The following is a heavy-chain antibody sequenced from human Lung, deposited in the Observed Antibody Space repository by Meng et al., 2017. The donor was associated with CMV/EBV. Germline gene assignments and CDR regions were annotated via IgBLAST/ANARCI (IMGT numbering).Heavy chain of an antibody. V-gene: IGHV3-30*04. D-gene: IGHD2-2*01. CDR3: RGCSSTSCYPINGLDV. Sequence: SCAASGLTFSAYSLHWVRQAPGKGLEWVALISYDGSSKYYADSVNGRFTISRDNSQKTLYLQMNSLRPEDTATYYCRGCSSTSCYPINGLDVWGQGXTVTVSS. CDR1: GLTFSAYS. J-gene: IGHJ6*02. CDR2: ISYDGSSK.